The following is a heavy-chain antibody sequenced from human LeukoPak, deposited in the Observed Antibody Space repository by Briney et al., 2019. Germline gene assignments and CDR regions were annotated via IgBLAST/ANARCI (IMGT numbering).Heavy chain of an antibody. CDR1: EFSFSSYN. V-gene: IGHV3-21*01. J-gene: IGHJ4*02. CDR3: ARFGEWELPDYFDY. Sequence: PGGSLRLSCAASEFSFSSYNMNWLRQAPGKGLEWVSSISHGSGSIYYADSVKGRFAISRDNAKNSLYLQMNSLRAEDTAVYYCARFGEWELPDYFDYWGQGTLVTVSS. CDR2: ISHGSGSI. D-gene: IGHD1-26*01.